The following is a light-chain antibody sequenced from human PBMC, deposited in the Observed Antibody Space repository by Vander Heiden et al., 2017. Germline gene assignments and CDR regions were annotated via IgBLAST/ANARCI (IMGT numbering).Light chain of an antibody. J-gene: IGKJ2*01. CDR1: RGRESSSRNYH. CDR2: ADC. V-gene: IGKV2-30*01. CDR3: QQDNYSPYT. Sequence: PRSSSAYLWPPAASASMSSRGRESSSRNYHVNWYQQTPGEPPMLLIDADCRRDGGVPKRCSGRGSGPDFTLTISRVQADDGVYYYCQQDNYSPYTFGQGTKLEIK.